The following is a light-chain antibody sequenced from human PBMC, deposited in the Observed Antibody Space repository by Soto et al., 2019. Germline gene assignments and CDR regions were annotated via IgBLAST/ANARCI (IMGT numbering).Light chain of an antibody. J-gene: IGKJ1*01. CDR2: GAS. V-gene: IGKV3-20*01. CDR1: QSVSSSY. Sequence: EIVLTQSPGTLSLSPGERATLSCRASQSVSSSYLAWYQQKPGQAPRLLIYGASSRATGIPGRFSGSGSGTDFTLTISRLEPEDFAVYYCQQYARSWTFGQGTKVEIK. CDR3: QQYARSWT.